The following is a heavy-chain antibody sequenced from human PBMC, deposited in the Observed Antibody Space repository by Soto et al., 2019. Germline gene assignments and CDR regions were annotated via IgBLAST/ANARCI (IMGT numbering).Heavy chain of an antibody. CDR3: ARVHYYGSGSYYFGKNWFDT. Sequence: QVQLVQSGAEVKKPGASVQVSCKASGYTFTSYGISWVRQAPGQGLEWMGWISAYNGNTNYAQKLQGRVTMTTDTSTSTAYMELRSLRSDDTAVYYCARVHYYGSGSYYFGKNWFDTWGQGTLVTVSS. D-gene: IGHD3-10*01. V-gene: IGHV1-18*04. CDR1: GYTFTSYG. J-gene: IGHJ5*02. CDR2: ISAYNGNT.